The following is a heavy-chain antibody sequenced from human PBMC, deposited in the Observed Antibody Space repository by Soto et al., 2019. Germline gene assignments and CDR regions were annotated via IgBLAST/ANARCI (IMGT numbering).Heavy chain of an antibody. Sequence: EVQLVESGGGLVQPGGSLRLSCAASGFTVNSNYMSWVRQAPGKGLEWVSVIYSGGRTYYADSVKGRFTNSRDSSKNTLYLQMNSLRTEDTAVYYCAGRGGPGDYFYMDVWGKGTTVTVPS. CDR3: AGRGGPGDYFYMDV. V-gene: IGHV3-66*01. CDR1: GFTVNSNY. J-gene: IGHJ6*03. D-gene: IGHD3-10*01. CDR2: IYSGGRT.